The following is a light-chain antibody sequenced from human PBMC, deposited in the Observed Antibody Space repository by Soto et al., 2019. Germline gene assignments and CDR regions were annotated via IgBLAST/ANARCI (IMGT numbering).Light chain of an antibody. CDR3: SSFTGTITPVV. J-gene: IGLJ1*01. CDR1: SSDVGLYSY. CDR2: EVS. Sequence: QSVLTQPASVSGSPGQTITLSYTGTSSDVGLYSYVSWYQQHPGKVPKLLIYEVSNRPSGVSNRFSGSKSGNTASLTISGLQPEDEADYYCSSFTGTITPVVFGTGTKLTVL. V-gene: IGLV2-14*01.